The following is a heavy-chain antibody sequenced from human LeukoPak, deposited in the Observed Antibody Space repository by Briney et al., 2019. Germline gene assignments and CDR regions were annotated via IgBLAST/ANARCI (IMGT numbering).Heavy chain of an antibody. CDR2: IYYSGST. Sequence: SETLSLTCTVSGGSVSSYYWSWIRQPPGKGLEWIGYIYYSGSTNYNPSLKGRVTISVDTSKNQFSLKLSSVTAADTAVYYCAREAYNWFDPWGQGTLVTVSS. CDR1: GGSVSSYY. J-gene: IGHJ5*02. CDR3: AREAYNWFDP. V-gene: IGHV4-59*02.